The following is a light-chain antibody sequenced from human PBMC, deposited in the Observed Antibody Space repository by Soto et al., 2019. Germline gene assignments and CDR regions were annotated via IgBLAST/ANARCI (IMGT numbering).Light chain of an antibody. Sequence: TQSPGSLSSSPGEGATISCRASQSVNINLAWYHQKPGEAPRLRIYVTSTSATGVPARFSGSGSCTEFSLTIINLKSADYSAYYYQQYNDSQTLTFGDGTKVDIK. CDR2: VTS. CDR3: QQYNDSQTLT. V-gene: IGKV3-15*01. J-gene: IGKJ4*01. CDR1: QSVNIN.